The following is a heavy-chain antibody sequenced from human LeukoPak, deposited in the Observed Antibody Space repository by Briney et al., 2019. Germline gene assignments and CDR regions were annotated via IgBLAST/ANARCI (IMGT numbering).Heavy chain of an antibody. CDR2: IYYSGST. V-gene: IGHV4-31*03. J-gene: IGHJ4*02. Sequence: SETLSLTCTVSVGSLSSGGYYWGWIRQHPGKGLEWIGYIYYSGSTYYNPSLKSRVTISVDTSKNQFSLKLSSVTAADTAVYYCARVGCSGGSCYSHPKRYFDYWGQGTLVTVSS. CDR1: VGSLSSGGYY. D-gene: IGHD2-15*01. CDR3: ARVGCSGGSCYSHPKRYFDY.